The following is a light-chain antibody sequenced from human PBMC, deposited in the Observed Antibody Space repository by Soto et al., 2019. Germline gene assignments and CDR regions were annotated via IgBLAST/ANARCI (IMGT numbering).Light chain of an antibody. J-gene: IGKJ1*01. V-gene: IGKV3-20*01. Sequence: EIVLTQSPGTLSLSPWARATLSFRASQSVSSSYLAWYQQKPGQAPRLLIYGASSRATGIPDRFSGSGSGTDFTLTISRLEPEDFAVYYCQQDGSSPVTFAQGTKVDIK. CDR3: QQDGSSPVT. CDR1: QSVSSSY. CDR2: GAS.